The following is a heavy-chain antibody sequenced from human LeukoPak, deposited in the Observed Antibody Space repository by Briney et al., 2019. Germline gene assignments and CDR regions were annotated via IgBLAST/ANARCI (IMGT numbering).Heavy chain of an antibody. J-gene: IGHJ6*02. CDR2: ISGSGGST. CDR1: GFTFSSYA. Sequence: GGSLRLSCAASGFTFSSYAMSWVRQAPGKGLEWVSAISGSGGSTYYADSVKGRFTISRDNSKNTLYLQMNSLRAEDTAVYYCVKDSPGDYGYYYYGMDVWGQGTTVTVSS. CDR3: VKDSPGDYGYYYYGMDV. V-gene: IGHV3-23*01. D-gene: IGHD4-17*01.